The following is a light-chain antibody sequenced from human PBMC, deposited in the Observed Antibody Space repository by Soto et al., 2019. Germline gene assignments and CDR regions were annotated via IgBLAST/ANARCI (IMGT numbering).Light chain of an antibody. J-gene: IGLJ2*01. Sequence: QSVLTQPPSASGTPGQGVAISCSGSSSNMGSNTVNWYQHLPGTAPKLLIYNDNQRPSGVPDRFFGSNSGTSASLAITGLQSEDEADYYCAAWDGSLNHILFGGGTKVTVL. V-gene: IGLV1-44*01. CDR1: SSNMGSNT. CDR3: AAWDGSLNHIL. CDR2: NDN.